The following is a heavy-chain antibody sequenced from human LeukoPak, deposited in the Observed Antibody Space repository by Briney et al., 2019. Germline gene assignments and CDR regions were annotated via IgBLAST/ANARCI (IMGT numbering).Heavy chain of an antibody. J-gene: IGHJ4*02. CDR1: GFTFSSYS. Sequence: GGSLRLSCAASGFTFSSYSMNWVRQAPGKGLEWVSSISSSSSYIYYADSVKGRFTISRDNAKNSLYLQMNSLRAEDTAVYYCARDATMTTVIPFDYWGQGILVTVSS. CDR3: ARDATMTTVIPFDY. CDR2: ISSSSSYI. V-gene: IGHV3-21*01. D-gene: IGHD4-17*01.